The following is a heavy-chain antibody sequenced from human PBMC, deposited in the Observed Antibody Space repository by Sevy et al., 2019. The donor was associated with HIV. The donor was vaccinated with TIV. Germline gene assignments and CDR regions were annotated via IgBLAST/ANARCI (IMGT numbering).Heavy chain of an antibody. J-gene: IGHJ4*02. CDR2: ISRSSSTI. D-gene: IGHD6-19*01. CDR3: ARSPPYSSGWYGIDY. Sequence: GGFLRLSCAASGFTFSSYSMNWVRQAPGKGLEWVSYISRSSSTIYYVDSVKDRFTISRDNAKNSLYLQMNSLRAEDTAVYYCARSPPYSSGWYGIDYWGQGTLVTVSS. CDR1: GFTFSSYS. V-gene: IGHV3-48*01.